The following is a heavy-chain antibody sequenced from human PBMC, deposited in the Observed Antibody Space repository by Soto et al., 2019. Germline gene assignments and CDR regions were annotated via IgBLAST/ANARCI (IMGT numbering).Heavy chain of an antibody. CDR2: VYFSGRT. Sequence: SETLSLTCTVSGGSISSYDCTWIRKPAGKGLELQGSVYFSGRTDYNHSLKSQVTMSVDTSKNHFSLTLSSVTAADTDVYFCVRFSVRVPTSGNCFDPWGQGTLVTVSS. D-gene: IGHD2-8*02. CDR1: GGSISSYD. J-gene: IGHJ5*02. V-gene: IGHV4-4*07. CDR3: VRFSVRVPTSGNCFDP.